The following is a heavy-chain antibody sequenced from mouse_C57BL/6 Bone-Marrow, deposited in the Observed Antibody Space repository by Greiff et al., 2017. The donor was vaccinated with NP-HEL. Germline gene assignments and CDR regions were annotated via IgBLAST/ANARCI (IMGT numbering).Heavy chain of an antibody. CDR2: ISNLAYSI. D-gene: IGHD2-5*01. Sequence: EVNVVESGGGLVQPGGSLKLSCAASGFTFSDYGMAWVRQAPRKGPEWVAFISNLAYSIYYADTVTGRFTISRENAKNTLYLEMSSLRSEDTAMYYCARTPTIVTRYYAMDYWGQGTSVTVSS. CDR3: ARTPTIVTRYYAMDY. CDR1: GFTFSDYG. V-gene: IGHV5-15*01. J-gene: IGHJ4*01.